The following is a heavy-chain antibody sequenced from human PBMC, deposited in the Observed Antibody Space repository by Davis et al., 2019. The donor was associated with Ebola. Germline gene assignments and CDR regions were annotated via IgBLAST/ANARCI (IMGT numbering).Heavy chain of an antibody. Sequence: MPSETLSLTCTVSGGSISSSSFYWGWIRQPPGKGLDWIGSIYYSGSTYYNPSLKSRVTISVDTSKNQFSLKLSSVTAADTAVYYCARVTIFGFGMDVWGQGTTVTVSS. J-gene: IGHJ6*02. CDR1: GGSISSSSFY. CDR3: ARVTIFGFGMDV. CDR2: IYYSGST. V-gene: IGHV4-39*07. D-gene: IGHD3-3*01.